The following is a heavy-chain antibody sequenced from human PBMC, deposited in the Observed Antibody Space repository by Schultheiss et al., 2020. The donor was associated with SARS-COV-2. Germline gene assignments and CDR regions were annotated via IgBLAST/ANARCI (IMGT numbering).Heavy chain of an antibody. J-gene: IGHJ6*02. D-gene: IGHD2-2*01. CDR2: ISYDGSNK. V-gene: IGHV3-30*07. CDR3: AKVFACSSTSCFYYYYYYGMDV. CDR1: GFTFSSYA. Sequence: GGSLRLSCAASGFTFSSYAMHWVRQAPGKGLEWVAVISYDGSNKYYADSVKGRFTISRDNSKNTLYLQMNSLRAEDTAVYYCAKVFACSSTSCFYYYYYYGMDVWGQGTTVTVSS.